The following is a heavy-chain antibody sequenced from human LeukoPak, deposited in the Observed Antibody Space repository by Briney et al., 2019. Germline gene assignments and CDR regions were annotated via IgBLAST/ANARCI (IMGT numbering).Heavy chain of an antibody. J-gene: IGHJ4*02. V-gene: IGHV3-74*01. CDR3: ARMGSTTGYYY. CDR1: GFTFSSYW. CDR2: ITSEGSST. Sequence: PGGSLRLSCAASGFTFSSYWMHWVRQSPGKGLVWVSRITSEGSSTTYADSVKGRFTISRDNAKNTLYLQMNSLRAEDTAVYYCARMGSTTGYYYWGQGTLVTVSS. D-gene: IGHD3-9*01.